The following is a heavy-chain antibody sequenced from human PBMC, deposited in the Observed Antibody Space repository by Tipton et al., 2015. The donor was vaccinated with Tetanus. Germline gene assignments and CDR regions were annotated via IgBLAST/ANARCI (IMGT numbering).Heavy chain of an antibody. D-gene: IGHD3-10*01. CDR3: AKVANGYYGSGSYSWFDP. CDR1: GFTFSSYA. J-gene: IGHJ5*02. V-gene: IGHV3-23*01. Sequence: SLRLSCAASGFTFSSYAMSWVRQAPGKGLEWVSAISGSGGSTYYADSVEGRFTISRDNSKNTLYLQMNSLRAEDTAVYYCAKVANGYYGSGSYSWFDPWGQGTLVTVSS. CDR2: ISGSGGST.